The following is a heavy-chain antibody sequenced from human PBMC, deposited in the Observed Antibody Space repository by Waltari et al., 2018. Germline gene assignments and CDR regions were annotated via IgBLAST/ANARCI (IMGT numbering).Heavy chain of an antibody. CDR3: AGRYYDFWSGYTGGMDV. CDR2: IYYSWST. Sequence: QLQLQESGPGLVKPSETLSLTCTVSGGFISSSSYYWGWIRQPPGKGLEWIGSIYYSWSTYYDRSLKSLVTISVDTSKNQFSLKLSSVTAADTAVYYCAGRYYDFWSGYTGGMDVWGQGTTVTVSS. J-gene: IGHJ6*02. V-gene: IGHV4-39*07. D-gene: IGHD3-3*01. CDR1: GGFISSSSYY.